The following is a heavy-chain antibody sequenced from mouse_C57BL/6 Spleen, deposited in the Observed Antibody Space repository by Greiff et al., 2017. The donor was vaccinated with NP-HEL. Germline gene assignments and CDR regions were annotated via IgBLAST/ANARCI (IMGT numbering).Heavy chain of an antibody. V-gene: IGHV1-82*01. D-gene: IGHD4-1*01. Sequence: QVQLQQSGPELVKPGASVKISCKASGYAFSSSWMNWVKQRPGKGLEWIGRIYPGDGDTNYNGKFKGKATLTADKSSSTAYMQLSSLTSEDSSVYFCARSDGTAWFAYWGQGTLVTVSA. CDR1: GYAFSSSW. CDR2: IYPGDGDT. J-gene: IGHJ3*01. CDR3: ARSDGTAWFAY.